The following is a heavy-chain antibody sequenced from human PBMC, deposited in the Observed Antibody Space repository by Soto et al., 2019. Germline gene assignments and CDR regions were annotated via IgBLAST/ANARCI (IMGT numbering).Heavy chain of an antibody. CDR2: ISGSGGNT. CDR3: AKEMGDYYDSSGSWFDP. CDR1: GXTFSSYV. V-gene: IGHV3-23*01. J-gene: IGHJ5*02. Sequence: LRLSFAASGXTFSSYVMSWVRQAPGKGLEWVSAISGSGGNTYYADSVKGRFTISRDNSKNTLFLQMNSLRAEDTALYFCAKEMGDYYDSSGSWFDPWGQGTLVTVSS. D-gene: IGHD3-22*01.